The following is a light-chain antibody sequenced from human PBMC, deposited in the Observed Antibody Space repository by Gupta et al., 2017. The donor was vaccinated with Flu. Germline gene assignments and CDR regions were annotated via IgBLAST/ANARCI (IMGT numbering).Light chain of an antibody. Sequence: QSVLTQPSAASGTPGQRVTISCSGSNSNIGSHPVTWYQQLPDTAPSLLIYGNSRRRSGVPARFSGSKFATSAALATSGLQAEDEADYYCAARDDSRNSWVFGGGTKLTVL. CDR1: NSNIGSHP. CDR3: AARDDSRNSWV. V-gene: IGLV1-44*01. J-gene: IGLJ3*02. CDR2: GNS.